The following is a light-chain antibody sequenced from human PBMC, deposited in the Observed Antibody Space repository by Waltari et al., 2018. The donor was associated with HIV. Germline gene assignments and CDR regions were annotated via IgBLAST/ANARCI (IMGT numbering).Light chain of an antibody. CDR3: CSLAARNTLI. Sequence: QSALTQPPPASGSPGQSVTISCTGTSSDVGYYQHVSWYQHHPGKAPKLSIYDVNTRPSGVPHRFSGSKSGHTASLTVAGLQPEDEGDYFCCSLAARNTLIFGGGTKLTV. V-gene: IGLV2-8*01. CDR2: DVN. J-gene: IGLJ2*01. CDR1: SSDVGYYQH.